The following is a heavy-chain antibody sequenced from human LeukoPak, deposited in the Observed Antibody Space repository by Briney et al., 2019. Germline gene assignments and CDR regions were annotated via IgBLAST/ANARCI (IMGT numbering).Heavy chain of an antibody. Sequence: GASQKISCKASGYTFTDSNIHWGRHTPGQRLEWMGWINPDSGATNYAQKFQGRVTMTRDASISTVSMEVSRLRSDDTAIFYCARGRYVGELVGYFDYWGQGTVVTVSS. D-gene: IGHD1-26*01. V-gene: IGHV1-2*02. J-gene: IGHJ4*02. CDR1: GYTFTDSN. CDR2: INPDSGAT. CDR3: ARGRYVGELVGYFDY.